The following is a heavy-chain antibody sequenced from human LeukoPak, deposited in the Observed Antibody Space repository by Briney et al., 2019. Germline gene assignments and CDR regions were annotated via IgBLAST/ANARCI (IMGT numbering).Heavy chain of an antibody. CDR1: GGSISSGGYY. CDR2: IYYSGST. CDR3: VRDLGLRKGDAFDI. J-gene: IGHJ3*02. D-gene: IGHD1-14*01. V-gene: IGHV4-31*03. Sequence: SETLSLTCTVSGGSISSGGYYWSWIRQHPGKGLEWIGYIYYSGSTYYNPSLKSRVTISVDTSKNQFSLKLSSVTAADTAVYYCVRDLGLRKGDAFDIWGQGTMVTVSS.